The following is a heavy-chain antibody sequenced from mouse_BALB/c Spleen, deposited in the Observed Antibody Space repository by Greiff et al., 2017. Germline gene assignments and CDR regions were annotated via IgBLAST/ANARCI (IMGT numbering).Heavy chain of an antibody. CDR1: GFDFSRYW. CDR3: ARPGNYAMDY. Sequence: EVKLLESGGGLVQPGGSLKLSCAASGFDFSRYWMSWVRQAPGKGLEWIGEINPDSSTINYTPSLKDKFIISRDNAKNTLYLQMSKVRSEDTALYYCARPGNYAMDYWGQGTSVTVSS. J-gene: IGHJ4*01. CDR2: INPDSSTI. D-gene: IGHD1-1*01. V-gene: IGHV4-1*02.